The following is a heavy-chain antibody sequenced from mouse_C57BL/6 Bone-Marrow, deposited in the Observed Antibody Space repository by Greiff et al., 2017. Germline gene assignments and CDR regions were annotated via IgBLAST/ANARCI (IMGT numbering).Heavy chain of an antibody. Sequence: EVKLMESGGDLVKPGGSLKHSCAASGFTFSSYGMSWVRQTPDKRLEWVATISSGGSYTYYPDSVKGRFTISRDNAKNTLYLQMSSLKSEDTAMYYCARPTVEGYFDVWGTGTTVTVSS. J-gene: IGHJ1*03. CDR1: GFTFSSYG. CDR3: ARPTVEGYFDV. V-gene: IGHV5-6*01. D-gene: IGHD1-1*01. CDR2: ISSGGSYT.